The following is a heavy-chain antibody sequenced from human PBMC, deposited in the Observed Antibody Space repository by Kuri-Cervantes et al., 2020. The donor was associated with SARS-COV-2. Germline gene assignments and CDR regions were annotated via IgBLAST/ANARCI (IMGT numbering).Heavy chain of an antibody. CDR1: GFTFSSYA. V-gene: IGHV3-30*14. Sequence: GESLKISCAASGFTFSSYAMHWVRQAPGKGLEWVAVISYDGSNKYYADSVKGRFTISRDNSKNTLYLQMGSLRAEDMAVYYCARDRYYYMDVWGKGTTVTSP. CDR2: ISYDGSNK. J-gene: IGHJ6*03. CDR3: ARDRYYYMDV.